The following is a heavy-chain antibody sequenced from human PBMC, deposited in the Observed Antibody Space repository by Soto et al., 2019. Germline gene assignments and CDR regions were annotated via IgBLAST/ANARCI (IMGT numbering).Heavy chain of an antibody. D-gene: IGHD6-13*01. J-gene: IGHJ5*02. V-gene: IGHV2-5*02. CDR3: AHSNSSSWSFNWFDP. CDR2: IYWDDDK. Sequence: QITLKESGPTLVKPTQTLTLTCTFSGFSLSTSGVGVGWIRQPPGKALEWLALIYWDDDKRYSPSLKSRLTIXXDXSXXQVVLTMTNMDPVDTATYYLAHSNSSSWSFNWFDPWGQVTLATVSS. CDR1: GFSLSTSGVG.